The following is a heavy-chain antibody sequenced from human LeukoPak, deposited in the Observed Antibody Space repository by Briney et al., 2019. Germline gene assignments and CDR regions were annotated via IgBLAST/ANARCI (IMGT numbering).Heavy chain of an antibody. V-gene: IGHV4-59*01. CDR2: IYYSGSA. CDR1: GGSISSYY. J-gene: IGHJ6*03. CDR3: ARGGYSYGYYMDV. D-gene: IGHD5-18*01. Sequence: SETLSLTCTVSGGSISSYYWSWIRQPPGKGLEWIGYIYYSGSANYNPSLKSRVTISVDTSKNQFSLKLSSVTAADTAVYYCARGGYSYGYYMDVWGKGTTVTVSS.